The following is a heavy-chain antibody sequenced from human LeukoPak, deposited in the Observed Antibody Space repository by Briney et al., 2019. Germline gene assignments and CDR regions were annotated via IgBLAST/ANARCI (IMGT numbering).Heavy chain of an antibody. J-gene: IGHJ4*02. D-gene: IGHD2-8*01. CDR1: GFTFSSYS. Sequence: GGSLRLSCAASGFTFSSYSMNWVRQAPGKGLEWVSSISSSRSYIYYADSVKGRFTISRDNAKNSLYLQMNSLRAEDTAVYYCARDANSMAPFDYWGQGTLVTVSS. CDR2: ISSSRSYI. CDR3: ARDANSMAPFDY. V-gene: IGHV3-21*01.